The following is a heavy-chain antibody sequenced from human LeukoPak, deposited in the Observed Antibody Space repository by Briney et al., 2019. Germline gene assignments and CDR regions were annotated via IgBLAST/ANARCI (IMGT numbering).Heavy chain of an antibody. CDR1: GGSFSGYY. J-gene: IGHJ3*02. Sequence: SSETLSLTCTVYGGSFSGYYWNWIRQSPGKGLEWIGEINHTGRTIYNPTLSSRVTITVEKSKNKLSLKLSSVTAADTAVYYCARSPVWELVDAFDIWGQGTMVTVSS. CDR2: INHTGRT. V-gene: IGHV4-34*01. D-gene: IGHD1-26*01. CDR3: ARSPVWELVDAFDI.